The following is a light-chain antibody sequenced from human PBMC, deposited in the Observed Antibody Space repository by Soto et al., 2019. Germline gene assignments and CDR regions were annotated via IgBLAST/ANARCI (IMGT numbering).Light chain of an antibody. V-gene: IGLV1-44*01. J-gene: IGLJ3*02. Sequence: QSVLTQPPSASGTPGQRVTISCSGSSSNIGSNTVTWYQQVPGTAPKLLIYSNDQRPSGVPDRFSGSESGTSASLAIAGRQSEDEDEYYCEAWDESQNVWVFGGGTKLTVL. CDR2: SND. CDR3: EAWDESQNVWV. CDR1: SSNIGSNT.